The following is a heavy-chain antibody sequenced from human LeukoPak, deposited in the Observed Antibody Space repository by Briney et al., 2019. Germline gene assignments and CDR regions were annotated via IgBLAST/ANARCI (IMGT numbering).Heavy chain of an antibody. J-gene: IGHJ3*02. D-gene: IGHD2-8*02. CDR1: GYTFTGYY. CDR3: ARALLAYDAFDI. CDR2: INPNSGGT. V-gene: IGHV1-2*02. Sequence: ASVKVSCKASGYTFTGYYMHWVRQAPGQGLEWMGWINPNSGGTNYAQKFQGRVTMTRDTSISTAYMKLSRLRSDDTAVYYCARALLAYDAFDIWGQGTMVTVSS.